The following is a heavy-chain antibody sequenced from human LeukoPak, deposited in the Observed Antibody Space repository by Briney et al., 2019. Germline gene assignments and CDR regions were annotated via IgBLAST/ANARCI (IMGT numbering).Heavy chain of an antibody. CDR3: ARDGAVAGTFLDDNWFDP. CDR2: IYYSGST. CDR1: GGSISSYY. Sequence: SETLSLTCTVSGGSISSYYWSWIRQPPGKGLEWIGFIYYSGSTNYNPSLKSRVTISLDTSKNQSSLKLNSVTAADTAVYYCARDGAVAGTFLDDNWFDPWGQGTLVTVSS. D-gene: IGHD6-19*01. J-gene: IGHJ5*02. V-gene: IGHV4-59*01.